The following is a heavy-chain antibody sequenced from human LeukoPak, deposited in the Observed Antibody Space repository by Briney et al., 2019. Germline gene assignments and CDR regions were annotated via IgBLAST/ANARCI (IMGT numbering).Heavy chain of an antibody. CDR3: ARDRLLYYYDSGPTGHFQH. CDR1: GFTFSSYW. Sequence: GRSLRLSCAASGFTFSSYWMSWVRQAPGKGLEWVANIKEDGSEKYYVDSVKCRFTISRDNAKNSLYLQMSSLRADDTAVYYCARDRLLYYYDSGPTGHFQHWGQGTLVTVSS. CDR2: IKEDGSEK. J-gene: IGHJ1*01. D-gene: IGHD3-22*01. V-gene: IGHV3-7*01.